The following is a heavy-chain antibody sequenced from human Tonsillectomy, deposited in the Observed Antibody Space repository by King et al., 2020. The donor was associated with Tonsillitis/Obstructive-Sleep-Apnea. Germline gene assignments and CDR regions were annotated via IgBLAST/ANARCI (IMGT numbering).Heavy chain of an antibody. J-gene: IGHJ6*02. CDR1: AFIFNNAW. V-gene: IGHV3-15*07. CDR2: IKRKTDGGTR. D-gene: IGHD6-6*01. Sequence: VQLVESGGGLVKPGGSLRLSCAVSAFIFNNAWMNWVRQAPGKGLEWVGRIKRKTDGGTRDYAAPVKGRFTISRDDSKTTLYLQMNSLKTEDTAVYYCTTGLMYTSSSGLDYYYYYGMDVWGQGTTVTVSS. CDR3: TTGLMYTSSSGLDYYYYYGMDV.